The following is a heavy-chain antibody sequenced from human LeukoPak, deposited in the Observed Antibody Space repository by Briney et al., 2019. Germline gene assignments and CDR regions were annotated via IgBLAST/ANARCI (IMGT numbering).Heavy chain of an antibody. V-gene: IGHV1-24*01. CDR3: ATGRSPETGKNTYYGMDV. D-gene: IGHD1-1*01. CDR1: AYTFTAYY. CDR2: FDPEDGET. Sequence: ASVKVSCKASAYTFTAYYIHWVRQAPGKGLEWMGGFDPEDGETICAQKFQGRVTMTEDTSTDTAYMELSSLRSEDTAVYYCATGRSPETGKNTYYGMDVWGQGTTVTVSS. J-gene: IGHJ6*02.